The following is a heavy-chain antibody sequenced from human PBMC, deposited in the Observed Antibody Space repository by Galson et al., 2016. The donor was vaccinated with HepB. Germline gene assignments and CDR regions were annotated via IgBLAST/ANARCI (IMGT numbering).Heavy chain of an antibody. CDR2: ISATDDGT. D-gene: IGHD2-2*01. J-gene: IGHJ4*02. CDR3: AKDEEIILAPAAPDY. Sequence: SLRLSCAASGFNFGLYAMNWVRQAPGKGLEWVSGISATDDGTYYAASVKGRFTISRDNSKNTFYLQMSSLRADDTAVYYCAKDEEIILAPAAPDYWGQGTLVTVSS. CDR1: GFNFGLYA. V-gene: IGHV3-23*01.